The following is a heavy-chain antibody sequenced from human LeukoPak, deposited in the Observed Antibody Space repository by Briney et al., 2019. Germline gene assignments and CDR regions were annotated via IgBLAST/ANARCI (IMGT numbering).Heavy chain of an antibody. CDR3: AADSSGYLDAFDI. V-gene: IGHV5-51*03. Sequence: GESLRISCTGSGYSFTSYWIGWVRQMPGKGLEWMGIIYPGDSDTRYSPSFQGQVTISADKSISTAYLQWSSLKASDTAMYYCAADSSGYLDAFDIWGQGTMVTVSS. D-gene: IGHD3-22*01. J-gene: IGHJ3*02. CDR1: GYSFTSYW. CDR2: IYPGDSDT.